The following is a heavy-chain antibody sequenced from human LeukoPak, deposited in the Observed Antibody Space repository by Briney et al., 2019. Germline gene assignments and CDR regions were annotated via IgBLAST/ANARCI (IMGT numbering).Heavy chain of an antibody. CDR2: MKDDGNEI. CDR1: GFTFNNYR. J-gene: IGHJ4*02. D-gene: IGHD1-26*01. CDR3: ARNRATNDY. V-gene: IGHV3-7*01. Sequence: GGSLRLSCTAAGFTFNNYRMTWVRQAPGKGLEGVASMKDDGNEIQYVDSVKGRFTISRDNAKNSLYLQMNNLRAEDMAVYYCARNRATNDYWGQGTLVTVSS.